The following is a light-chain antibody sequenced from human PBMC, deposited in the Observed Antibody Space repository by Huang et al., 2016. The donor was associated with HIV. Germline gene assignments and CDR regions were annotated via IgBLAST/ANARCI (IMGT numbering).Light chain of an antibody. CDR3: MQSLQIPWT. V-gene: IGKV2-28*01. J-gene: IGKJ1*01. Sequence: DIVMTQSPLSMPVTPGEPASIACRSNQSLLHSNGYNFLHWYLQKPGQSPQLLIYLGSNRASGVPDRFSGSGSGTDFTLKISRVEAEDVGVYYCMQSLQIPWTFGQGTTVEI. CDR2: LGS. CDR1: QSLLHSNGYNF.